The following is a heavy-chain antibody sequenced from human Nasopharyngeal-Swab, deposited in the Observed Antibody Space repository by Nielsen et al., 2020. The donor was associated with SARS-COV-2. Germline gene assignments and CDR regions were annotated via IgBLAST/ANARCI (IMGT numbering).Heavy chain of an antibody. V-gene: IGHV5-51*01. J-gene: IGHJ4*02. Sequence: VRQMPGKGLEWMGLIYPDDSDTRYSPSFQGQVTISADTSISTAYLQWSSLKASDTAMYYCARQGGDGYYFDYWGQGTRFTVSS. D-gene: IGHD2-21*02. CDR3: ARQGGDGYYFDY. CDR2: IYPDDSDT.